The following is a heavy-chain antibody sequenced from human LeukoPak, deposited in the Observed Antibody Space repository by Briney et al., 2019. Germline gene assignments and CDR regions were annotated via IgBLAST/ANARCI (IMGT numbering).Heavy chain of an antibody. V-gene: IGHV1-2*02. CDR1: RYTFTDYY. D-gene: IGHD2-2*01. CDR2: INPKSGGT. CDR3: ARGCGTSCVKEGLRLGD. Sequence: ASVKVSCKASRYTFTDYYIHWVRQAPGQRLECMGWINPKSGGTNYEQKFQGRVTMTRDTSISTAYMELSSLRSDDTAVYYCARGCGTSCVKEGLRLGDWGQGTLVTVSS. J-gene: IGHJ4*02.